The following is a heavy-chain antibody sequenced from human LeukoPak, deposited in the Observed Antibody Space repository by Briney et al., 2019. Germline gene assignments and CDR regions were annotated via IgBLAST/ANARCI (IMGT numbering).Heavy chain of an antibody. J-gene: IGHJ5*02. CDR3: ARDCCGYRSWFDP. V-gene: IGHV4-39*07. D-gene: IGHD6-25*01. Sequence: SETLSLTCTVSGDSISSNYFSSNLFHWGWLRQPPGEGLEWIGSIYYSGTTYYNPSLKSRVTISVDTSKNQFFLKLTSVTAACTAVYYCARDCCGYRSWFDPWGQGTLVTVSS. CDR2: IYYSGTT. CDR1: GDSISSNYFSSNLFH.